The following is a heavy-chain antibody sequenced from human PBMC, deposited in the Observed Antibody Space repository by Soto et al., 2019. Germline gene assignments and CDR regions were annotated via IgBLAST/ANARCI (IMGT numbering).Heavy chain of an antibody. D-gene: IGHD5-12*01. CDR1: GGSISSGDYY. J-gene: IGHJ6*02. V-gene: IGHV4-30-4*08. Sequence: SETLSLTCTVSGGSISSGDYYWSWIRQPPGKGLEWIGYIYYSGSTYYNPSLKSRVTISVDTSKNQFSLKLSSVTAADTAVYYCARDATRVDIVATTPYYYYGMDVWGQGTTVTVSS. CDR3: ARDATRVDIVATTPYYYYGMDV. CDR2: IYYSGST.